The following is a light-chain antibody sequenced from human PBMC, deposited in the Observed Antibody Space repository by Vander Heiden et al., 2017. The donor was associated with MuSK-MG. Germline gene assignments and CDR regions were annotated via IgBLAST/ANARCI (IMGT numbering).Light chain of an antibody. J-gene: IGKJ1*01. CDR1: QSISSW. V-gene: IGKV1-5*03. CDR3: QQYNNWT. CDR2: KAS. Sequence: DIQITPSPSPLSASVGDRVTITCRASQSISSWLAWDQQKAGKAPKLLIYKASSLESGVPTRFSGSGSGTEFTLTISSLQADDFATYYCQQYNNWTFGQGTKVXIK.